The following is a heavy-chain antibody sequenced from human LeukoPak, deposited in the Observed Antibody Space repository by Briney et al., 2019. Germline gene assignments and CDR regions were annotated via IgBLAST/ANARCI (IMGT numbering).Heavy chain of an antibody. CDR3: ARQGVGASTCDY. J-gene: IGHJ4*02. V-gene: IGHV5-51*01. CDR2: IYPGDSDT. CDR1: GYIFTNYW. D-gene: IGHD1-26*01. Sequence: GESLKISCKGSGYIFTNYWIGWWRQMPGKGREWMGTIYPGDSDTRYSPSFQDQVTISGEKSINTAYLQWSSLTTSDTAMYYCARQGVGASTCDYWGQGSLVTVSS.